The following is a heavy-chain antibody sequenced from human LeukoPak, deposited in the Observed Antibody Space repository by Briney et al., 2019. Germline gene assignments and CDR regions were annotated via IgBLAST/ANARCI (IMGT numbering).Heavy chain of an antibody. CDR1: GFTFSNYW. J-gene: IGHJ4*02. CDR3: AKSYDISRFYPY. CDR2: ISGGGGST. D-gene: IGHD3-22*01. V-gene: IGHV3-23*01. Sequence: PGGSLRLSCAASGFTFSNYWMAWVRQAPGKGPEWVSVISGGGGSTDYADSVKGRFTVSRDNSKNTLYLQMDSLTVEDTAVYYCAKSYDISRFYPYWGQGTLVTVSS.